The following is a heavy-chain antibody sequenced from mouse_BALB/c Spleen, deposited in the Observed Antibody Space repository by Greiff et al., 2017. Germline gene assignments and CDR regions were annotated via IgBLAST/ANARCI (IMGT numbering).Heavy chain of an antibody. CDR1: GYTFTSYV. CDR3: AREGIYYGNYFAWFAY. CDR2: INPYNDGT. D-gene: IGHD2-1*01. Sequence: LQESGPELVKPGASVKMSCKASGYTFTSYVMHWVKQKPGQGLEWIGYINPYNDGTKYNEKFKGKATLTSDKSSSTAYMELSSLTSEDSAVYYCAREGIYYGNYFAWFAYWGQGTLVTVSA. V-gene: IGHV1-14*01. J-gene: IGHJ3*01.